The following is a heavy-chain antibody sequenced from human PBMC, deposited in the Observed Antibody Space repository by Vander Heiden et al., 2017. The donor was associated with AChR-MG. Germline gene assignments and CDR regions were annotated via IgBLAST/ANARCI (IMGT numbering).Heavy chain of an antibody. V-gene: IGHV4-59*01. CDR3: ARDIVAAGTVGWFDP. D-gene: IGHD6-13*01. Sequence: QVQPQESCPGLVKPSETLSLTCPVPGGSISSYYWSWIRQPPGKGLEWIGYIYYSGSTNYNPSLKSRVTISLDTSKNQFSLKMRSVTAADTAVYYCARDIVAAGTVGWFDPWGHGTLVTVSS. J-gene: IGHJ5*02. CDR2: IYYSGST. CDR1: GGSISSYY.